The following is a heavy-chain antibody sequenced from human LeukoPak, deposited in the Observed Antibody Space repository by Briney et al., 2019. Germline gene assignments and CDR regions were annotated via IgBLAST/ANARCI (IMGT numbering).Heavy chain of an antibody. D-gene: IGHD1-7*01. J-gene: IGHJ4*02. Sequence: PSETLSLTCTVAGGSINSYYWSGIRQPPGGGLGWIGDISYSGRTSYTPSLKSRVTISIDTSKNHFSLKLSSVTAADPAVYYCARVTGTIFDYWGQGTLVTVSS. CDR1: GGSINSYY. CDR3: ARVTGTIFDY. CDR2: ISYSGRT. V-gene: IGHV4-59*01.